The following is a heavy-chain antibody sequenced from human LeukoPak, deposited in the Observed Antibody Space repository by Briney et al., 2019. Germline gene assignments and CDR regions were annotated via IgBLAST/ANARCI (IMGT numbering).Heavy chain of an antibody. Sequence: GGTLRLSCAASGFTFSSYWMHWVRQAPGKGLVWVSRINSDGSSTSYVDSVKGRFTISRDNAKNTLYLQMNSLRAEDTAVYYCARAGRNYYYYYMDVWGKGTTVTVSS. CDR1: GFTFSSYW. V-gene: IGHV3-74*01. J-gene: IGHJ6*03. CDR3: ARAGRNYYYYYMDV. CDR2: INSDGSST.